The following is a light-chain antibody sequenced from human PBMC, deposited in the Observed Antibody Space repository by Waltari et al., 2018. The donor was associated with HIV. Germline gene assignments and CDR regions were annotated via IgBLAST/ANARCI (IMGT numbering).Light chain of an antibody. J-gene: IGLJ2*01. Sequence: QSVLTQPPSVSAAPGQRVTISCSGSISTMEDKYVSWYQQFPGTAPNLLMDENNRRPSGIPDRFSASKSGASATLVITGVQPGDEGDYYCGTWDSTWVFGGGTSLTVL. V-gene: IGLV1-51*02. CDR3: GTWDSTWV. CDR2: ENN. CDR1: ISTMEDKY.